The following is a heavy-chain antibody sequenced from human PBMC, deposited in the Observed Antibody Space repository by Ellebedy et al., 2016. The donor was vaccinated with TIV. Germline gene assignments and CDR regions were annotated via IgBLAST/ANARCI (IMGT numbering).Heavy chain of an antibody. J-gene: IGHJ4*02. CDR3: AMVRRGYSYGSFDY. D-gene: IGHD5-18*01. CDR1: GYTFIDHY. Sequence: AASVKVSCKASGYTFIDHYIHWVQQAPGKGLQWMGLVDPQDGEAQFADKFQGRVTLTADTSTDTVYMEMRSLRYEDTAVYYCAMVRRGYSYGSFDYWGQGTLVAVSS. V-gene: IGHV1-69-2*01. CDR2: VDPQDGEA.